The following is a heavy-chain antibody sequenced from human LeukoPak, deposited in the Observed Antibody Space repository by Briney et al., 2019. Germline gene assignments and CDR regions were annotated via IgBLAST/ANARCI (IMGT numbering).Heavy chain of an antibody. CDR1: GGSISSGDYY. CDR3: ARGKPDWPGIPSGYSALVWFDP. Sequence: PSQTLSLTCTVSGGSISSGDYYWSWIRQPPGKGLEWIGYIYYSGSTYYNPSLKRRVTISVDTSKNQFSLKLSSVTAADTAVYYCARGKPDWPGIPSGYSALVWFDPWGQGTLVTVSS. D-gene: IGHD3-3*01. CDR2: IYYSGST. V-gene: IGHV4-30-4*01. J-gene: IGHJ5*02.